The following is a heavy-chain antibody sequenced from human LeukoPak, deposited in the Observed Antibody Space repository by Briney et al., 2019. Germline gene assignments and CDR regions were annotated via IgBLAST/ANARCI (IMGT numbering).Heavy chain of an antibody. D-gene: IGHD2-2*01. CDR3: ANSVVPAASLDY. Sequence: GGSLRLSCAASGFTFSSYAMSWVRQAPGKGLEWVSVISGSGGSTYYADSVKGRFTISRDNSKNTLYLQMNSLRAEDTAVYYCANSVVPAASLDYWGQGTLVTVSS. J-gene: IGHJ4*02. CDR1: GFTFSSYA. CDR2: ISGSGGST. V-gene: IGHV3-23*01.